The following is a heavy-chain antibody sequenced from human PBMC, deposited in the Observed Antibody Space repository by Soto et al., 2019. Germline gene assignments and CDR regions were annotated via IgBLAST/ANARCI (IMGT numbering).Heavy chain of an antibody. J-gene: IGHJ5*02. CDR3: ARDSGYYYDSSGYQTCWFDP. CDR2: IYYSGST. D-gene: IGHD3-22*01. CDR1: GGSISSYY. V-gene: IGHV4-59*01. Sequence: QVQLQESGPGLVKPSETLSLTCTVSGGSISSYYWSWIRQPPGKGLEWIGYIYYSGSTNYNPSLKSRVTISVDTSKNQFSLKLSSVTAADTAVYYCARDSGYYYDSSGYQTCWFDPWGQGTLVTVSS.